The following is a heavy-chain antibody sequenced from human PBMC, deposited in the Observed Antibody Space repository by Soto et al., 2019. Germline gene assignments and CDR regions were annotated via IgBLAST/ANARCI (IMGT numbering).Heavy chain of an antibody. Sequence: ESGGGLVKPGGSLRLSCAASGFTFSIYSMNWVRQAPGKGLEWVSSISSRSGHIYYADSLKGRFTISRDNAKNSLFLQMNSLRAEDTAVYYCARLKLNRYSGNYYMDAMDVWGQGTTVTVSS. CDR3: ARLKLNRYSGNYYMDAMDV. CDR2: ISSRSGHI. CDR1: GFTFSIYS. D-gene: IGHD1-26*01. V-gene: IGHV3-21*01. J-gene: IGHJ6*02.